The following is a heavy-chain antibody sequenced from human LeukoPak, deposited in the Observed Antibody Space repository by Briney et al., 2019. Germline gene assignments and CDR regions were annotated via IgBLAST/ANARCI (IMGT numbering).Heavy chain of an antibody. CDR2: IYSGGST. CDR3: ARDGKRGRLPEN. CDR1: GFTVSSNY. D-gene: IGHD5-12*01. V-gene: IGHV3-66*01. Sequence: LTGGSLRLSCAASGFTVSSNYMSWVRQAPGKGLEWVSVIYSGGSTYYADSVKGRFTISRDNSKNTLYLQMNSLRAEDTAVYYCARDGKRGRLPENWGPGTLVIVSS. J-gene: IGHJ4*02.